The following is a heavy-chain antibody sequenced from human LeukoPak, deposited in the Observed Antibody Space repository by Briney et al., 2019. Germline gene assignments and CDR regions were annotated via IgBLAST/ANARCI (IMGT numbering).Heavy chain of an antibody. D-gene: IGHD2-15*01. J-gene: IGHJ5*02. CDR3: AKSAIGYCDNSRCSDGDWFHP. CDR2: ISSSGSTI. Sequence: GGSLRLSCEASGFTFSSYEMNWVRQAPGKGLEWVSHISSSGSTIYYADSVKGRFTISRDNSKNTLYLQMDSLRAEDTAFYYCAKSAIGYCDNSRCSDGDWFHPWGQGTLVTVSS. CDR1: GFTFSSYE. V-gene: IGHV3-48*03.